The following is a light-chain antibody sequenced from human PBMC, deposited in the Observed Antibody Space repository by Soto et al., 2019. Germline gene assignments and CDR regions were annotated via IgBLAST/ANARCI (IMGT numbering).Light chain of an antibody. CDR1: ESVVSSY. CDR3: QQYGSIPWT. J-gene: IGKJ1*01. V-gene: IGKV3-20*01. Sequence: EIVLTQSPGTLSLSPGERATLSCRATESVVSSYLAWYQLKPGQAPRLLIYDASSRATGIPDRFSGSGSATDFTLTISRLEPEDFAVYYCQQYGSIPWTFGQGTKVEIK. CDR2: DAS.